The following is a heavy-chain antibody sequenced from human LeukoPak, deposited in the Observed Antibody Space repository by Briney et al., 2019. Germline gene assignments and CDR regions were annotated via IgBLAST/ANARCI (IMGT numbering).Heavy chain of an antibody. CDR1: GYMFSSYG. Sequence: ASVKVSCKASGYMFSSYGFSWVRRAPGQGLEWMEWISAYNGNTKYTQDLQGRVTMTTDTATSTAYMELRSLRSDDTAVYYCARDGIGAAGTGDYWGQGTLVTVSS. V-gene: IGHV1-18*04. D-gene: IGHD6-13*01. CDR2: ISAYNGNT. CDR3: ARDGIGAAGTGDY. J-gene: IGHJ4*02.